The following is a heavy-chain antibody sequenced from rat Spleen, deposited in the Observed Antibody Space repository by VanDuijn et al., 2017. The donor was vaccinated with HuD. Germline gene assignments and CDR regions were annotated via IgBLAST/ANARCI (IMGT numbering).Heavy chain of an antibody. J-gene: IGHJ4*01. V-gene: IGHV5-19*01. D-gene: IGHD1-9*01. CDR1: GFTFSNYG. Sequence: EVQLVESGGRLVQPGNSLKLSCAASGFTFSNYGMHWIRQAPTKGLEWVASISPSGGSTYYRDSVKGRFTISRDNAKSTLYLQMDSLRSEDTATYYCATLHYGYTYSYVMDAWGQGASVTVSS. CDR3: ATLHYGYTYSYVMDA. CDR2: ISPSGGST.